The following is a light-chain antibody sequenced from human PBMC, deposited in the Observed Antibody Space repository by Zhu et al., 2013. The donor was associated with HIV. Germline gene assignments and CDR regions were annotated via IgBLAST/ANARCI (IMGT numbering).Light chain of an antibody. CDR3: QQYYSSPVT. CDR2: WAS. CDR1: QSVLYNSNNKNY. J-gene: IGKJ1*01. V-gene: IGKV4-1*01. Sequence: DIVMTQSPDSLAVSLGERATINCKSSQSVLYNSNNKNYLAWYQQKPGQPPKLLVYWASTRESGVPDRFSGSGSGTDFTLTISSLQAEDVAVYYCQQYYSSPVTFGQGTKVEI.